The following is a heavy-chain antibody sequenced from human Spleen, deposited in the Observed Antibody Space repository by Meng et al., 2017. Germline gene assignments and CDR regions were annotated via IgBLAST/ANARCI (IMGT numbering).Heavy chain of an antibody. CDR1: GGSFSVYY. J-gene: IGHJ4*02. CDR3: ARGVVQGYDSGGFCYYFDY. Sequence: QQGGEGRLKPSETPSLTLAVYGGSFSVYYCSWIRQPPGKGLEWIGEINHSGSTNYNPSLESRATISVDTSQNNLSLKLSSVTAADSAVYYCARGVVQGYDSGGFCYYFDYWGQGALVTVSS. CDR2: INHSGST. V-gene: IGHV4-34*01. D-gene: IGHD3-22*01.